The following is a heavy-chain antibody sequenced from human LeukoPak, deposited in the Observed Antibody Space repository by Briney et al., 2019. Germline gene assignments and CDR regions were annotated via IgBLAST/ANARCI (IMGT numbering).Heavy chain of an antibody. V-gene: IGHV1-69*05. CDR2: IIPIFGAA. J-gene: IGHJ5*02. D-gene: IGHD2-2*01. CDR3: ARDNCSSTSCYSSNWFDP. CDR1: GGTFSSYA. Sequence: GASVKVSCKASGGTFSSYAISWVRQAPGQGLEWMGGIIPIFGAANYAQKSQGRVTITTDESTSTAYMELSSLRSEDTAVYYCARDNCSSTSCYSSNWFDPWGQGTLVTVSS.